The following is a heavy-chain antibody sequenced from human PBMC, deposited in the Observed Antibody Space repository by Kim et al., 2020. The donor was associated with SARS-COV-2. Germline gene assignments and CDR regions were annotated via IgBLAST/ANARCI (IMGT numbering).Heavy chain of an antibody. D-gene: IGHD3-10*01. CDR2: SGRSGSTK. V-gene: IGHV3-48*03. J-gene: IGHJ4*02. CDR3: TTVHSGNYGSGGRVLDY. Sequence: GGSLRLSCAASGFTFSSYAMHWVRQAPGKGLEWVSYSGRSGSTKPYADSVKGRFTIYKDNAKNSLDLQMNSLRGEDTAVYYCTTVHSGNYGSGGRVLDYWGRGTWVTVS. CDR1: GFTFSSYA.